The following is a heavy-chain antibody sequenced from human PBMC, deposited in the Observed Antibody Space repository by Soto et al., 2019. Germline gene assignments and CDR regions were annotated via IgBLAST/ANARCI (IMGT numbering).Heavy chain of an antibody. CDR2: IYYSGST. D-gene: IGHD4-17*01. CDR1: GGSISSSSYY. V-gene: IGHV4-39*01. CDR3: ATMTTYRWFDP. Sequence: QLQLQESGPGLVKPSETLSLTCTVSGGSISSSSYYWGWIRQPPGKGLEWIGSIYYSGSTYYNPSLKSRVTISVDTSKNQFSLKLSSVTAADTAVYYCATMTTYRWFDPWGQGTLVTVSS. J-gene: IGHJ5*02.